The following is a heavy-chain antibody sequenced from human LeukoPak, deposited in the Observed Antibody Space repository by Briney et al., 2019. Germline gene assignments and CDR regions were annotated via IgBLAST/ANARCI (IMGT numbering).Heavy chain of an antibody. CDR3: ARHGGVTQGADWFDP. CDR1: GYSISSGYY. J-gene: IGHJ5*02. V-gene: IGHV4-38-2*01. D-gene: IGHD4-23*01. Sequence: SETLSLTCADSGYSISSGYYWGWIRQPPGKGLEWIGSIYHSGSTYYNPSLKSRVTISVDTSKNQFSLKLSSVTAADTAVYYCARHGGVTQGADWFDPWGQGTLVTVSS. CDR2: IYHSGST.